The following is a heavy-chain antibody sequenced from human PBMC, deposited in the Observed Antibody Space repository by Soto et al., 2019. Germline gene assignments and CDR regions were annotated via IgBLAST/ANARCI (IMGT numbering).Heavy chain of an antibody. CDR1: GFTFSSYG. V-gene: IGHV3-30*03. Sequence: PGGSLRLSCAASGFTFSSYGMHWVRQAPGKGLEWVAVISYDGSNKYYADSVKGRFTISRDNSKNTLYLQMNSLRAEDTAVYYCASDVPGPYYGMDVWGQGTTVTVSS. CDR2: ISYDGSNK. J-gene: IGHJ6*02. CDR3: ASDVPGPYYGMDV.